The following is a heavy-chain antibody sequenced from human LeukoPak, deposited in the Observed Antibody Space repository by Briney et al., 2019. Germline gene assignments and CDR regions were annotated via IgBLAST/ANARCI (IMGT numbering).Heavy chain of an antibody. J-gene: IGHJ4*02. D-gene: IGHD3-10*01. CDR1: GFTFSSYS. Sequence: GGSLRLSCAASGFTFSSYSMNWVRQAPGQGLEWVSFIISDSSAIYYADSVKGRFTISRDNAENSLYLQMNSLRDEDTAVYYCARAPLVRGVIPPFDYWGQGALVSVSS. V-gene: IGHV3-48*02. CDR3: ARAPLVRGVIPPFDY. CDR2: IISDSSAI.